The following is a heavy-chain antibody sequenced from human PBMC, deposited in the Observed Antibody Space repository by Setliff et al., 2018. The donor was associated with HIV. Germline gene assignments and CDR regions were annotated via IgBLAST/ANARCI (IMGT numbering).Heavy chain of an antibody. CDR3: TTSQEYYFGSGTPVDY. Sequence: LGGSLRLSCAASGINFSNAWMSWVRQAPGKGLEWVGRIKSKSNGETTDSAAPVKGRFTISRDDSKNTLYLQMNSLRTEDTAVYFCTTSQEYYFGSGTPVDYWGQGTLVTVSS. D-gene: IGHD3-10*01. CDR2: IKSKSNGETT. J-gene: IGHJ4*02. CDR1: GINFSNAW. V-gene: IGHV3-15*01.